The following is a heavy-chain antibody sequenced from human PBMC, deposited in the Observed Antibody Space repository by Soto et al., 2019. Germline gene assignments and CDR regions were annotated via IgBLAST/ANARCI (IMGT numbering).Heavy chain of an antibody. V-gene: IGHV3-7*03. CDR2: IKQDGSEK. J-gene: IGHJ6*02. D-gene: IGHD2-15*01. CDR3: ARFCSGGSCYDYYSGMDV. Sequence: PGGSLRLSCAASGFTFSSYWMSWVRQAPGKGLEWVANIKQDGSEKYYVDSVKGRFTISRDNAKNSLYLQMNSLRAEDTAVYYCARFCSGGSCYDYYSGMDVWGQGTTVTVSS. CDR1: GFTFSSYW.